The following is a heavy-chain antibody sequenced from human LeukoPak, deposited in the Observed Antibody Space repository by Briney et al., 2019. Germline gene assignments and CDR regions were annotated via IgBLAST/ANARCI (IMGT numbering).Heavy chain of an antibody. CDR1: GGSISSGSYY. Sequence: SETLSLTCTVSGGSISSGSYYWGWIRQPPGKGLEWIGSIYYSGSTYYNPSLKSRVTISVDTSKNQFSLKLSSVTAADTAVYYCASLGGSSWPYFDYWGQGTLVTVSS. CDR3: ASLGGSSWPYFDY. D-gene: IGHD6-13*01. CDR2: IYYSGST. J-gene: IGHJ4*02. V-gene: IGHV4-39*07.